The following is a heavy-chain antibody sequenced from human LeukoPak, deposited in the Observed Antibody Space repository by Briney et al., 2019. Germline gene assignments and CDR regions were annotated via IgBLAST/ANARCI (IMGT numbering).Heavy chain of an antibody. CDR1: GGSISSYY. CDR2: IYYSGST. J-gene: IGHJ5*02. CDR3: ARHYGQGWWSSGWNWFDP. D-gene: IGHD6-19*01. Sequence: SETLSLTCTVSGGSISSYYWSWIRQPPGKGLEWIGYIYYSGSTNYNPSLKSRVTISVDTSKNQFSLKLSSVTAADTAVYYYARHYGQGWWSSGWNWFDPWGQGTLVTVSS. V-gene: IGHV4-59*08.